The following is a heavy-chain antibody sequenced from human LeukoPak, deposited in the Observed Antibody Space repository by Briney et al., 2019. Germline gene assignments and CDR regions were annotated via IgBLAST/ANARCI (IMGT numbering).Heavy chain of an antibody. CDR1: GYTLTELS. V-gene: IGHV1-24*01. CDR2: FDPEDGET. Sequence: ASVKVSCKVSGYTLTELSMHWVRQAPGKGLEWMGGFDPEDGETIYAQKFQGRVTMTEDTSTDTAYMELSSLRSEDTAVYYCATGYCSGGSCYPLDIWGQGTMVTVSS. CDR3: ATGYCSGGSCYPLDI. D-gene: IGHD2-15*01. J-gene: IGHJ3*02.